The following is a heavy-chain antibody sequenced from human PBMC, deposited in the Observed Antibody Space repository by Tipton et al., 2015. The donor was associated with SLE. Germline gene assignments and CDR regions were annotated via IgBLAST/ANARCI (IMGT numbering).Heavy chain of an antibody. CDR1: GFMFDDYA. J-gene: IGHJ4*02. Sequence: RSLRLSCAASGFMFDDYAMHWVRQVPGKGLEWVSGISWNSGSKGYADSVQGRYTISRDNAKKSLYLQMTSLRAEDTALYYCARGGFYPGSGNQYYFDYWGQGTLVTVSS. CDR2: ISWNSGSK. D-gene: IGHD3-16*02. V-gene: IGHV3-9*01. CDR3: ARGGFYPGSGNQYYFDY.